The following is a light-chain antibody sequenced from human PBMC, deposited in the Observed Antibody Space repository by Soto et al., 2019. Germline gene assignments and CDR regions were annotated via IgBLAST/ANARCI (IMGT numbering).Light chain of an antibody. CDR3: QQYNSYPWT. Sequence: DIQMTQSPSTLSASVGDRVTITCRASQSISSWLAWYQQKPGKAPKLLIYDASSLESGVPSRFSGSGSGTDITLPISSLQPDDFATYCCQQYNSYPWTFGQGTKVEIK. CDR2: DAS. J-gene: IGKJ1*01. CDR1: QSISSW. V-gene: IGKV1-5*01.